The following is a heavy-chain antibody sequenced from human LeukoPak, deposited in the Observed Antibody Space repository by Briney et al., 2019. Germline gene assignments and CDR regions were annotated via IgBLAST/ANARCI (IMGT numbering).Heavy chain of an antibody. J-gene: IGHJ4*02. CDR2: IWDDGSKK. CDR1: GFTFRSYG. D-gene: IGHD3-16*01. Sequence: GRSLRLSCAASGFTFRSYGMHWVRQAPGKGLEWVAVIWDDGSKKYYADSVKGRFTISRDNSKNTLYLQMNSLRVEDTAVYYCARDSLGGDYWGQGTLSPSPQ. V-gene: IGHV3-33*01. CDR3: ARDSLGGDY.